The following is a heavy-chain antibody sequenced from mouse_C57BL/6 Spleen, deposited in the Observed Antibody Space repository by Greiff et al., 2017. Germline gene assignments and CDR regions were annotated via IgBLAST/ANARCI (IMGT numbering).Heavy chain of an antibody. CDR1: GYTFTDYN. CDR2: INPNNGGT. V-gene: IGHV1-18*01. CDR3: ARAHLLWGYFDD. Sequence: EVQLQQSGPELVKPGASVKIPCKASGYTFTDYNMDWVKQSHGKSLEWIGDINPNNGGTIYNQKFKGKATLTVDKSSSTTYMELRSLTSEDTAVYYCARAHLLWGYFDDWGKGTTVTVSA. D-gene: IGHD2-1*01. J-gene: IGHJ1*03.